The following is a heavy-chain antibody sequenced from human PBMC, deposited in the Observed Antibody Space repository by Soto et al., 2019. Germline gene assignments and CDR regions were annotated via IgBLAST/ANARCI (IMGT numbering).Heavy chain of an antibody. CDR3: ARDDLRGYYYYYGMDV. Sequence: ASVKVSCKASGYTFTSYSIHWVRQAPGQRLECMGWINAGNGNTKYSQKFQGRVTITRDTSASTAYMELSSLRSEDTAVYYCARDDLRGYYYYYGMDVWGQGTTVTVSS. CDR2: INAGNGNT. V-gene: IGHV1-3*01. CDR1: GYTFTSYS. J-gene: IGHJ6*02.